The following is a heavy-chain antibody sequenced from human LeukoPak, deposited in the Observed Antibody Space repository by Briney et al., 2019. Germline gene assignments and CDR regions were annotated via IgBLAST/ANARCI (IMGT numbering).Heavy chain of an antibody. CDR2: IYYSWST. D-gene: IGHD1-7*01. CDR1: GGSISSSSYY. V-gene: IGHV4-39*01. CDR3: ARRELWFDP. Sequence: PSETLSLTCTVSGGSISSSSYYWGWIRQPPGKGLEWIGSIYYSWSTYYNPSLKSRVTISVDTSKNQFSLKLSSVTAADTAVYYCARRELWFDPWGQGTLVTVSS. J-gene: IGHJ5*02.